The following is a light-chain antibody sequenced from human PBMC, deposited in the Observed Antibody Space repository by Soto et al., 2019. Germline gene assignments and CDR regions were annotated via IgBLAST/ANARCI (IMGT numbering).Light chain of an antibody. CDR3: QQYDSFWT. CDR1: QSITTW. V-gene: IGKV1-5*03. Sequence: DIQMTQSPSTLSASVGDRVTITCRASQSITTWLAWYQQKPGKAPNLLIYKASTLESGVPSRFSGSGFGTEFTLTISSLQPEDFATYYCQQYDSFWTFGQGTKVEIK. J-gene: IGKJ1*01. CDR2: KAS.